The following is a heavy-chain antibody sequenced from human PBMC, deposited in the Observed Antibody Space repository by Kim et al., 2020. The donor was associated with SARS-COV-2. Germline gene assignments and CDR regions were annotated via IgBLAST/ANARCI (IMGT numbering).Heavy chain of an antibody. Sequence: SDTLSLTCTVSGGSISSYYWSWIRQPPGKGLEWIGYIYYSGSTNYNPSLKSRVTISVDTSKNQFSLKLSSVTAADTAVYYCARSMVTSHYYYYYYMDVWG. J-gene: IGHJ6*03. CDR3: ARSMVTSHYYYYYYMDV. CDR2: IYYSGST. V-gene: IGHV4-59*01. CDR1: GGSISSYY. D-gene: IGHD5-18*01.